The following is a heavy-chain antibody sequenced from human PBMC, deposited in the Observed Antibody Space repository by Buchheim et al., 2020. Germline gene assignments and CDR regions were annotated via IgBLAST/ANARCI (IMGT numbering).Heavy chain of an antibody. CDR3: AREVRGHAYFDT. V-gene: IGHV3-74*01. CDR2: INPDGSDR. J-gene: IGHJ4*02. CDR1: GFTFTTFW. Sequence: EVQLVESGGGLIQPGGSLRLSCAASGFTFTTFWMHWVRQAPGKGLVWVSRINPDGSDRSYAASVRGRFTISRDNAENTLYLQMSSLRVEETSVYSCAREVRGHAYFDTWGQGT.